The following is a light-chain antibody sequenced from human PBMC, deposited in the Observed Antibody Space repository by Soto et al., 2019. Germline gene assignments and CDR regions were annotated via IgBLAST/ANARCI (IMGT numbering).Light chain of an antibody. V-gene: IGLV1-40*01. J-gene: IGLJ2*01. Sequence: QSVLTQPPSVSGAPGQRVTISCTGSSSNIGAGYDVHWYQQLPGTAPKLLIYGNSNRPSGVPDRFSGSKSGTSASLAITGXXXXXXADYYCQSYDSSLSGSVVFGGGTKLTVL. CDR2: GNS. CDR1: SSNIGAGYD. CDR3: QSYDSSLSGSVV.